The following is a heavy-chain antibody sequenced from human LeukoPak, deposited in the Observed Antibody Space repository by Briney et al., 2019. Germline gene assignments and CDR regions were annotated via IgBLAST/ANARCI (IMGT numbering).Heavy chain of an antibody. J-gene: IGHJ4*02. Sequence: PSETLSLTCSVSGGSISSSNYYWGWIRQPPGKGLEWVGTIYYSGSTYYNPSLKSRVTISVDTSKNQFSLKLSSVTAADTAVYYCARRERSLRWSFDYWGQGTLVTVSS. V-gene: IGHV4-39*01. CDR3: ARRERSLRWSFDY. CDR1: GGSISSSNYY. CDR2: IYYSGST. D-gene: IGHD4-23*01.